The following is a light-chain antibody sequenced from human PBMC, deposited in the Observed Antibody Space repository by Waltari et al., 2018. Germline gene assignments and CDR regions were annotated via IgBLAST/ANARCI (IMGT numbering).Light chain of an antibody. CDR1: SNDVGSSNY. CDR3: SSFAGNNNVV. V-gene: IGLV2-8*01. J-gene: IGLJ2*01. CDR2: EVS. Sequence: QSALTQPPSASGSPGQSVPISCPGTSNDVGSSNYLPWYQQHPGKAPKLMIYEVSMRPSGVPDRFSGSKSDNTASLTVSGLQAEDEADYYCSSFAGNNNVVFGGGTKLTVL.